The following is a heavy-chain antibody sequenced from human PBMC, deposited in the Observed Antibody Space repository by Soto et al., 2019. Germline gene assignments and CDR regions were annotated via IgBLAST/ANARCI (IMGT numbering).Heavy chain of an antibody. V-gene: IGHV4-31*02. D-gene: IGHD1-26*01. J-gene: IGHJ4*02. CDR2: IFNSGTT. CDR1: GASTVSHYH. Sequence: SETLSLTCSVSGASTVSHYHWTWIRQPPGKGLEWMGYIFNSGTTFYNPSLTSRLSISMDTSGNHFSLELRSVTAADTAVYYCALALGPTTGLDYWGQGTLVTVSS. CDR3: ALALGPTTGLDY.